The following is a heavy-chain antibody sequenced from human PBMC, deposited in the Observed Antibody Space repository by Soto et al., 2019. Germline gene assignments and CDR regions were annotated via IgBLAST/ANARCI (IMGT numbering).Heavy chain of an antibody. V-gene: IGHV3-33*01. CDR2: IWYDGSNK. CDR1: GFTFSSYG. CDR3: ARDAPSGYCSSTSCHTRGFDY. D-gene: IGHD2-2*02. J-gene: IGHJ4*02. Sequence: QVQLVESGGGVVQPGRSLRLSCAASGFTFSSYGMHWVRQAPGKGLEWVAVIWYDGSNKYYADSVKGRFTISRDNSKNTLYLQMNSLRAEDTAVYYCARDAPSGYCSSTSCHTRGFDYWGQGTLVTVSS.